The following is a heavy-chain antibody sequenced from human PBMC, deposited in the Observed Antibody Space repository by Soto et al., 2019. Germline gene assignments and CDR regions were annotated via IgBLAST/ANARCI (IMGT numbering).Heavy chain of an antibody. V-gene: IGHV3-74*01. D-gene: IGHD3-10*01. CDR1: GFTFSSYW. CDR3: VRVVNGSYDWFDP. J-gene: IGHJ5*02. Sequence: EVQLVESGGGLVQPGGSLRLSCAASGFTFSSYWMHWVRQVPGKGLMWVSRINGDGSRTTYAGSVKGRFTISRDNAENTLFLQMNYVRAEDTAVYHCVRVVNGSYDWFDPWGQGTLVTVSS. CDR2: INGDGSRT.